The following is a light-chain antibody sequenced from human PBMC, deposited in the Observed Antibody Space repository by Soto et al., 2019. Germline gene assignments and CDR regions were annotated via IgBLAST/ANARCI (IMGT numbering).Light chain of an antibody. CDR3: VQRSVCTWT. V-gene: IGKV3-11*01. J-gene: IGKJ1*01. Sequence: EIVLTQSTATLSLSPGERGTLSCRASQSVGRYLAWYQHKPGQPPRLLIYDTSNRAPGTPGRFGGSGSGTDFAFTISSVVSEACPVYYCVQRSVCTWTVVQGTQVEVK. CDR2: DTS. CDR1: QSVGRY.